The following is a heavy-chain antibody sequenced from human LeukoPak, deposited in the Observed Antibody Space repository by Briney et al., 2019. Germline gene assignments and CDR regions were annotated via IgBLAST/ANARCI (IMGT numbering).Heavy chain of an antibody. CDR1: GGYLSSGRYY. Sequence: SETLSLTCTVPGGYLSSGRYYWSWIRQPAGRGLEWIGRIYTSGSTNYNPSIQSRVTISVDTSKNQFSLKLSSVTAADTAVYYCARVGSSGNYYYYMDVWGKGTTVTVSS. J-gene: IGHJ6*03. D-gene: IGHD6-25*01. CDR3: ARVGSSGNYYYYMDV. V-gene: IGHV4-61*02. CDR2: IYTSGST.